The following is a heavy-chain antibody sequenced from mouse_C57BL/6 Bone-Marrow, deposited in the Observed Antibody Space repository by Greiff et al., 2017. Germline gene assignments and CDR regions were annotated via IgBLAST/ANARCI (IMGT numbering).Heavy chain of an antibody. Sequence: QVQLQQPGAELVMPGASVKLSCKASGYTFTSYWMHWVKQRPGQGLEWIGEIDPSDSYTNYNQKFKGKSTLTVDKSSSTAYMQLSSLTSEDSAVYYCAFTTVVAMRYFDVWGTGTTVTVSS. CDR1: GYTFTSYW. D-gene: IGHD1-1*01. J-gene: IGHJ1*03. V-gene: IGHV1-69*01. CDR3: AFTTVVAMRYFDV. CDR2: IDPSDSYT.